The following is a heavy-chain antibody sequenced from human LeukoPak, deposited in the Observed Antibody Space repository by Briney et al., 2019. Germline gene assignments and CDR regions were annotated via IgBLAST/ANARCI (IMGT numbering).Heavy chain of an antibody. J-gene: IGHJ4*02. CDR3: ARDALPVTAPFDY. CDR2: ISSSSSTI. Sequence: GGSLRLSCAASGFTFNTYSMNWVRQAPGKGLEWVSYISSSSSTIYYADSVKGRFTISRDNAKNSLYLQMNSLRAEDTAVYYCARDALPVTAPFDYWGQGALVTVPS. V-gene: IGHV3-48*04. CDR1: GFTFNTYS. D-gene: IGHD2-21*02.